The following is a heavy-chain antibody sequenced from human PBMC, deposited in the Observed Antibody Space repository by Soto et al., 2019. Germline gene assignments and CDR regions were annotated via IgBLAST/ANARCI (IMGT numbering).Heavy chain of an antibody. D-gene: IGHD3-3*01. V-gene: IGHV4-31*03. CDR2: IYYTGTT. Sequence: SETMSLTCTVSGASIGSGGYYWSWSRQHPGKGLEWIGYIYYTGTTYYNPSLKSRVSMSVDTSKSQFSLTLSSVTAADTAVYYCARTDNVGYYQHLGQGNLVT. CDR1: GASIGSGGYY. CDR3: ARTDNVGYYQH. J-gene: IGHJ1*01.